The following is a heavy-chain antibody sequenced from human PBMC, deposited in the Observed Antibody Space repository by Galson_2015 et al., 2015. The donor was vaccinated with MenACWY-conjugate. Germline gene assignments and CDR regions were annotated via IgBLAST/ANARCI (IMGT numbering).Heavy chain of an antibody. CDR2: MNGDGSII. CDR1: GFIFSSHW. Sequence: SLRLSCAGSGFIFSSHWMHWVRQLPGEGLLWVSRMNGDGSIIDYADSVKGRFTTSRDNAKNMVSLQMDRLRAEDTAVYYCVRALNGDADYWGQGTLVTVSS. J-gene: IGHJ4*02. CDR3: VRALNGDADY. D-gene: IGHD2-21*02. V-gene: IGHV3-74*01.